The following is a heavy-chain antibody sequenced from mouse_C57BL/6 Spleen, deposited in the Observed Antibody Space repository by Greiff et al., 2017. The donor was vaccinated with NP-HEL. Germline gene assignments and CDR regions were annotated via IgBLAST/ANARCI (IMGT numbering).Heavy chain of an antibody. J-gene: IGHJ2*01. CDR3: ARETGLYSNYYYFDY. CDR1: GFTFSSYA. V-gene: IGHV5-4*01. CDR2: ISDGGSYT. Sequence: DVQLVESGGGLVKPGGSLKLSCAASGFTFSSYAMSWVRQTPEKRLEWVATISDGGSYTYYPDNVKGRFTISRDNAKNNLYLQRSHLKSEDTAMYYCARETGLYSNYYYFDYWGQGTTLTVSS. D-gene: IGHD2-5*01.